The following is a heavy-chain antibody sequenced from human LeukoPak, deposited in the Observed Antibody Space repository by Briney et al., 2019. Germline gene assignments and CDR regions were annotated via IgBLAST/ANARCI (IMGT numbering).Heavy chain of an antibody. CDR2: IKHNGGEK. CDR1: GFTFTDYF. D-gene: IGHD3-22*01. Sequence: GGSLRLSCVASGFTFTDYFMSWVRQAPGKGLEWVASIKHNGGEKYYVDSVKGRFTISRDNAKNSLYLEMSSLRVEDTAVYYCARGSINMMRNCFDPWGLGTLVTVSS. V-gene: IGHV3-7*01. CDR3: ARGSINMMRNCFDP. J-gene: IGHJ5*02.